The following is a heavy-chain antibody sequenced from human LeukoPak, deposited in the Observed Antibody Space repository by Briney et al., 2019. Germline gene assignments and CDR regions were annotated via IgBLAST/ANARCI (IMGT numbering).Heavy chain of an antibody. CDR1: GYSISSGYY. J-gene: IGHJ5*02. D-gene: IGHD3-10*01. CDR2: IYHSGST. V-gene: IGHV4-38-2*02. CDR3: ARDPSGGFTNWFDP. Sequence: SETLSLTCAVSGYSISSGYYWGWIRQPPGQGLEWIGSIYHSGSTYYNPSLKSRVTISVDTSKNQFSLKLSSVTAADTAVYYCARDPSGGFTNWFDPWGQGTLVTVSS.